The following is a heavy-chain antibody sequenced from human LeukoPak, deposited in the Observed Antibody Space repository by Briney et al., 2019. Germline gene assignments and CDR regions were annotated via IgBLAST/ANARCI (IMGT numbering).Heavy chain of an antibody. Sequence: ASVKVSCKTSGYTFTGYYMHWVRQAPGQGLEWMGWINPNSSVTNYAQRFQGRVTMTRDTSISAAYMELRWLTSDDPAVYYCPRRRGGNSPFDPWAQGNLVSVSS. J-gene: IGHJ5*02. V-gene: IGHV1-2*02. CDR3: PRRRGGNSPFDP. CDR1: GYTFTGYY. CDR2: INPNSSVT. D-gene: IGHD4-23*01.